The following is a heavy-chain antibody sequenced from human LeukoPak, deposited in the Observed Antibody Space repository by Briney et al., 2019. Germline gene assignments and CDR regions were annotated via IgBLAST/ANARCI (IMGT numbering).Heavy chain of an antibody. Sequence: KIRESLKFSCMCSVDRSTIYCGAWFGQLPGKDLDGMGITFPVDSPTRYCPSFHGQVTIPADKSISTAYLQWSSLKASDTAMYYCARLARDYYGSGSEYPGAPNWFDPWGQGTLVTVSS. CDR2: TFPVDSPT. J-gene: IGHJ5*02. CDR1: VDRSTIYC. D-gene: IGHD3-10*01. CDR3: ARLARDYYGSGSEYPGAPNWFDP. V-gene: IGHV5-51*02.